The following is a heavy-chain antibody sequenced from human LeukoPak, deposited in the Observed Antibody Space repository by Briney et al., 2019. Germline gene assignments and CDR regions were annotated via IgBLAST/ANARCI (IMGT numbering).Heavy chain of an antibody. V-gene: IGHV3-21*01. CDR3: ARDLYYGSGSYGY. CDR2: VSDSSSYV. J-gene: IGHJ4*02. D-gene: IGHD3-10*01. Sequence: GGSLRLSCTASGFTFSSYSMNWVRQAPGKGLEWVSSVSDSSSYVYYADSVKGRFTISRDNAKNSQYLQMNSLSAEDTAVYYCARDLYYGSGSYGYWGQGALVTVSS. CDR1: GFTFSSYS.